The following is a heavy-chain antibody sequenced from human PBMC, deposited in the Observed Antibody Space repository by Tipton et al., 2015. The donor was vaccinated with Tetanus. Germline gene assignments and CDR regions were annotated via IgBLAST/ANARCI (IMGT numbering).Heavy chain of an antibody. CDR1: GGSISSGTFY. J-gene: IGHJ4*02. D-gene: IGHD1-14*01. V-gene: IGHV4-61*01. CDR3: ARGTGDY. Sequence: TLSLTCTVSGGSISSGTFYWDWLRQPPGKPLEWIGNIYYSGSTNYNPSLKSRVTISVDTSKNQFSLKLSSVTAADTAVYYCARGTGDYWGQGTLVTVSS. CDR2: IYYSGST.